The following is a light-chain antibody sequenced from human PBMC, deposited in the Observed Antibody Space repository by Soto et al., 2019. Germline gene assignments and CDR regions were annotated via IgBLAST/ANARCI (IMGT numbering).Light chain of an antibody. CDR1: QGINHY. CDR2: ATS. CDR3: QKHNSAPLF. J-gene: IGKJ3*01. V-gene: IGKV1-27*01. Sequence: QRTQTQYSVSASVGDRVTITWRASQGINHYLAWFQQKPGKVPKLLIYATSTLQSGVPSRFSGSGFGTDFTLTISSLQPEDVATYYCQKHNSAPLFFGPGRIVDVK.